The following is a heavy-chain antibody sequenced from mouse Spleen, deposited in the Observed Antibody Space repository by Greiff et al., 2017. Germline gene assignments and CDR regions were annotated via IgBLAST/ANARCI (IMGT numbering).Heavy chain of an antibody. Sequence: EVQLQQSGAELVRPGASVKLSCTASGFNIKDYYMHWVKQRPEQGLEWIGRIDPEDGDTEYAPKFQGKATMTADTSSNTAYLQLSSLTSEDTAVYYCTTHYYGSSYRAGDYWGQGTTLTVSS. D-gene: IGHD1-1*01. CDR3: TTHYYGSSYRAGDY. CDR1: GFNIKDYY. J-gene: IGHJ2*01. V-gene: IGHV14-1*01. CDR2: IDPEDGDT.